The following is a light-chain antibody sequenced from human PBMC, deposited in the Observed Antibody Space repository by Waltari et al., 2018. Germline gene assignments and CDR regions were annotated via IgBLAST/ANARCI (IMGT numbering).Light chain of an antibody. J-gene: IGKJ4*01. CDR1: QNVGSQ. CDR2: DVS. CDR3: QQRDSWPLT. Sequence: ELVLTQSPATLSLSPGERAALSCRASQNVGSQLAWYQQEPVQAPSLLIDDVSNRATGIPARFSGSGSGTDFTLTISSLEPEDVAVYYCQQRDSWPLTFGGGTKVEIK. V-gene: IGKV3-11*01.